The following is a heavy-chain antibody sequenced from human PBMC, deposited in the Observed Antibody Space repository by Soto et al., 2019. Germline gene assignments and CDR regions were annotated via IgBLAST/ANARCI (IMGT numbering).Heavy chain of an antibody. Sequence: SETLSLTCTVSDGSVSSGSYYWTWMRQPPGKGLEWIGYIYSSGSTLYNPSLKSRVIISADTSMNQFSLKLSSVTAADTAVYYCARDSLALFDSWGQGTLVTVS. CDR3: ARDSLALFDS. CDR2: IYSSGST. D-gene: IGHD5-12*01. J-gene: IGHJ4*02. V-gene: IGHV4-61*01. CDR1: DGSVSSGSYY.